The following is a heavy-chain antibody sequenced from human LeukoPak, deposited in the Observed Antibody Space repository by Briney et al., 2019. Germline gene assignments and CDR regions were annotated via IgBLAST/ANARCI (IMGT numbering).Heavy chain of an antibody. CDR3: AKDDIRGFWANYGMDV. Sequence: GSLRLSCAASGFTFSSYGMHWVRQAPGKGLEWVAVISYDGSNKYYADSVKGRFTISRDNSKNTLYLQMNSLRAEDTAVYYCAKDDIRGFWANYGMDVWGQGTTVTVSS. J-gene: IGHJ6*02. CDR2: ISYDGSNK. V-gene: IGHV3-30*18. CDR1: GFTFSSYG. D-gene: IGHD3-3*01.